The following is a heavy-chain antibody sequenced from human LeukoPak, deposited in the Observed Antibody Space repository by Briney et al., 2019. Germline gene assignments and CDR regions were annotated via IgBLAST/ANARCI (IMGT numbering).Heavy chain of an antibody. CDR2: IYSGGST. CDR1: GFTFSSNY. J-gene: IGHJ3*02. V-gene: IGHV3-53*01. D-gene: IGHD3-22*01. CDR3: ARTQDSSGFHDAFDI. Sequence: GGSLRLSCAASGFTFSSNYMGWVRQAPGKGLEWVSVIYSGGSTYYADSVKGRFTISRDNSKNTLYLQMNSLRAEDTAVYYCARTQDSSGFHDAFDIWGQGTMVTVSS.